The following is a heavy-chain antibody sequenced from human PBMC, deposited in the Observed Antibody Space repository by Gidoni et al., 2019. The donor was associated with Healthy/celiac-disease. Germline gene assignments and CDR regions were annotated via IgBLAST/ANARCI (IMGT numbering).Heavy chain of an antibody. CDR2: ISSSSSTI. CDR3: ATLAGPDSSGYYYVSRVDKVASLAD. J-gene: IGHJ4*02. CDR1: GFTFSSYS. D-gene: IGHD3-22*01. Sequence: EVQLVESGGGLVQPGGSLRLSCAASGFTFSSYSMNWVRQAPGKGREWVSYISSSSSTIYYADSVKGRFTISRDNAKNSLYLQMNSLRAEDTAVYYCATLAGPDSSGYYYVSRVDKVASLADWGQGTLVTVSS. V-gene: IGHV3-48*04.